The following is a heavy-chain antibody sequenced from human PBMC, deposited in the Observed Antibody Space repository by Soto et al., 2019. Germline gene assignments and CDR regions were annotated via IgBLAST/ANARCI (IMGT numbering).Heavy chain of an antibody. V-gene: IGHV3-9*01. CDR3: TKDSTGGVAAAGYFDS. J-gene: IGHJ4*01. Sequence: EVLLVESGGAWGQPGNSLRLSCAASGFRFDDFAMHWVRQVPGKGLEWVSGISWNSRSVVYADSVEGRFTTSRDNAEKSLFLQLNSLRPDDTALYYCTKDSTGGVAAAGYFDSWGHGTLVTVSS. CDR2: ISWNSRSV. CDR1: GFRFDDFA. D-gene: IGHD6-13*01.